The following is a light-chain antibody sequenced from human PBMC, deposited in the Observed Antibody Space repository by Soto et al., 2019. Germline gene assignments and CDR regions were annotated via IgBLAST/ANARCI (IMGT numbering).Light chain of an antibody. J-gene: IGKJ1*01. V-gene: IGKV1-27*01. CDR3: QRYDSAPQT. Sequence: DIQMTQSPSSLSASTGDRVTITCRASQGIGTFLAWYQQKPGKVPKLPIDSASTLQSGVTSRFSGSGSGTDFTLTISSLQPDDVATYFCQRYDSAPQTFGQGTKVEIK. CDR1: QGIGTF. CDR2: SAS.